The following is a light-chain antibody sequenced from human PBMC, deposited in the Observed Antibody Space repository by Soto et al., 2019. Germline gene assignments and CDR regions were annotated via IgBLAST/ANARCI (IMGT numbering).Light chain of an antibody. Sequence: VLTHSPGTLSLSPGARATLSGRSSPSVGGTYLAWYQQKPGQAPRLLIYRASSRATGIPDRFSGSGSGTDFTLTISRLEPEDFAVYYCQQYNNWPRTFGQGTKVDIK. CDR1: PSVGGTY. CDR3: QQYNNWPRT. J-gene: IGKJ1*01. V-gene: IGKV3-20*01. CDR2: RAS.